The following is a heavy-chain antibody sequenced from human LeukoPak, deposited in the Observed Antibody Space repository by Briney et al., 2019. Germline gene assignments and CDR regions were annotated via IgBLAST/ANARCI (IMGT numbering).Heavy chain of an antibody. CDR3: AADYDILTGYRANFDY. CDR2: IVVGSGNT. V-gene: IGHV1-58*01. J-gene: IGHJ4*02. CDR1: GFTFTSSA. D-gene: IGHD3-9*01. Sequence: SVKVSCKASGFTFTSSAVQWVRQARGQRLEWIGWIVVGSGNTSYAQKFQERVTITRDMSTSTAYMELSSLRSEDTAVYYCAADYDILTGYRANFDYWGQGTLVTVSS.